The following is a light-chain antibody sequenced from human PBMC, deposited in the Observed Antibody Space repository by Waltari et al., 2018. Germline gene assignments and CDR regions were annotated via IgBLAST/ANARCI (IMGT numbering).Light chain of an antibody. Sequence: EIVMTQSPATLSVSPGERATLSCRASQRSSSNLDWYQQQPGQAPRPLIFGASTRATDIRARVSCSGSGTDFALTISSLQSEDFAVYFCQQYNNWPLPLTFGGGTKVEIK. CDR2: GAS. CDR3: QQYNNWPLPLT. V-gene: IGKV3-15*01. J-gene: IGKJ4*01. CDR1: QRSSSN.